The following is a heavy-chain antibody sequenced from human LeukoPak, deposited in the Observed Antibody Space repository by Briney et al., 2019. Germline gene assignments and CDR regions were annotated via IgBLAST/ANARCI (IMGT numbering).Heavy chain of an antibody. CDR2: IYYSGST. CDR1: GGSISSSSYY. D-gene: IGHD3-22*01. V-gene: IGHV4-39*01. CDR3: ARVTYYYDSSDDWFDP. J-gene: IGHJ5*02. Sequence: SETLSLTCTVSGGSISSSSYYWGWIRQPPGKGLEWIGNIYYSGSTYYNPSLKSRVTISVDTSKNQFSLKLSSVTAADTAVYYCARVTYYYDSSDDWFDPWGQGTLVTVSS.